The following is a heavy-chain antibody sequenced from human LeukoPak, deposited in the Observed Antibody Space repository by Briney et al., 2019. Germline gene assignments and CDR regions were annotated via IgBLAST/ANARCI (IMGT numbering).Heavy chain of an antibody. J-gene: IGHJ6*03. Sequence: GASVKASCKASGYTFTSYDINWVRQATGQGLEWMGWMNPNSGNTGYAQKFQGRVTMTRNTSISTAYMELSSLRSEDTAVYYCARAFGDGYNQGYYMDVWGKGTTVTVSS. CDR1: GYTFTSYD. CDR3: ARAFGDGYNQGYYMDV. V-gene: IGHV1-8*01. CDR2: MNPNSGNT. D-gene: IGHD5-24*01.